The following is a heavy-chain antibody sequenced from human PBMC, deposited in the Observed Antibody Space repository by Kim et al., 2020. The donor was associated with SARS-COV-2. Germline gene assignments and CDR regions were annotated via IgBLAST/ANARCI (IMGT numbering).Heavy chain of an antibody. CDR1: GGSISSSSYY. J-gene: IGHJ3*02. CDR3: ARHGGIVVAGTRGFDI. Sequence: SETLSLTCTGSGGSISSSSYYWDWIRQPPGKGLEWIGSVYYTGTTYYTPSLKSRVTISVDTSKNQFSLKLSSVTAADTAVYFCARHGGIVVAGTRGFDIWRQGTTVTVSS. V-gene: IGHV4-39*01. CDR2: VYYTGTT. D-gene: IGHD6-19*01.